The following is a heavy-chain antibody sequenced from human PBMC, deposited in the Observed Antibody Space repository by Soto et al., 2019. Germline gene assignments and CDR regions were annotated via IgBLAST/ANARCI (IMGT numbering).Heavy chain of an antibody. V-gene: IGHV1-46*01. CDR3: ARDLALVPAAIGRVVLNY. Sequence: GASVKVSCKASGYTFTSYYMHWVRQAPGQGLEWMGIINPSGGSTSYAQKFQGRVTMTRDTSTSTVYMELSSLRSEDTAVYYCARDLALVPAAIGRVVLNYWGQGTLVTVSS. CDR1: GYTFTSYY. J-gene: IGHJ4*02. CDR2: INPSGGST. D-gene: IGHD2-2*02.